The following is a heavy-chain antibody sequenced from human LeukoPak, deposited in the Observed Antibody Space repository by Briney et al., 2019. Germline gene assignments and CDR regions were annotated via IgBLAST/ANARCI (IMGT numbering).Heavy chain of an antibody. D-gene: IGHD4/OR15-4a*01. CDR1: GFTFSAYA. CDR2: IGSDNKP. CDR3: AEDLQYFGAMDV. V-gene: IGHV3-23*01. Sequence: PGGSLRLSCEASGFTFSAYAMTWVRQAPGQGLEWVSSIGSDNKPHYSESVKGRFAISRDNAKSMLFLQLNSLRAEDTALYYFAEDLQYFGAMDVWGQGNTGPVSS. J-gene: IGHJ6*02.